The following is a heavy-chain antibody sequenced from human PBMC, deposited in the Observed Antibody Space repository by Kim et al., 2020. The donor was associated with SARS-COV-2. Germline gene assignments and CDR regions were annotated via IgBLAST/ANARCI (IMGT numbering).Heavy chain of an antibody. Sequence: GGSLRLSCAASGFTFSSYAMSWVRQAPGKGLEWVSAISGSGGSTYYADSVKGRFTISRDNSKNTPYLQMNSLIAEEPAVYYCSNRYRCYDWGEYCYYGM. D-gene: IGHD5-12*01. CDR1: GFTFSSYA. CDR3: SNRYRCYDWGEYCYYGM. V-gene: IGHV3-23*01. CDR2: ISGSGGST. J-gene: IGHJ6*01.